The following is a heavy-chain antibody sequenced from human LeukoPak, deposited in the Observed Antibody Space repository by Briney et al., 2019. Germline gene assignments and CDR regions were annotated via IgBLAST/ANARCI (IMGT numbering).Heavy chain of an antibody. D-gene: IGHD5-12*01. CDR1: GGSISSSY. J-gene: IGHJ2*01. CDR2: IYYSGST. V-gene: IGHV4-59*12. CDR3: ARDGSGYDRYWYFDL. Sequence: SETLSLTCTVSGGSISSSYWSWIRQPPGKGLEWIGYIYYSGSTNYNPSLKSRVTISVDTSKNQFSLKLSSVTAADTAVYYCARDGSGYDRYWYFDLWGRGTLVTVSS.